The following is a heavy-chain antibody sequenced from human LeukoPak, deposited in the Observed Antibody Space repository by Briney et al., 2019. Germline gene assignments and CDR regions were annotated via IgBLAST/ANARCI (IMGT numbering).Heavy chain of an antibody. CDR3: ARERYGSGSYYSGAHWFDR. J-gene: IGHJ5*02. Sequence: GGSLRLSCAASGFTFSSYEMNWVRQAPGKGLEWVSYISSSGSTIYYADSVKGRFTISRDNAKNSLYLQMNSLRAEDTAVYYCARERYGSGSYYSGAHWFDRWGQGTLVTVSS. CDR1: GFTFSSYE. CDR2: ISSSGSTI. D-gene: IGHD3-10*01. V-gene: IGHV3-48*03.